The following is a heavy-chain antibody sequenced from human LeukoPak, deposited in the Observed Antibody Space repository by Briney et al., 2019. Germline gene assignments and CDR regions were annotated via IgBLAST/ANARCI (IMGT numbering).Heavy chain of an antibody. CDR1: GYSFTSYW. CDR2: IYPGDSDT. V-gene: IGHV5-51*01. CDR3: ARTIAVAGPLNAFDI. D-gene: IGHD6-19*01. J-gene: IGHJ3*02. Sequence: GESLKISCKGSGYSFTSYWIGWVRQMPGKGLEWMEVIYPGDSDTRYSPSFQGQVTISADKSISTAYLQWSSLKASDTAMYYCARTIAVAGPLNAFDIWGQGTMVTVSS.